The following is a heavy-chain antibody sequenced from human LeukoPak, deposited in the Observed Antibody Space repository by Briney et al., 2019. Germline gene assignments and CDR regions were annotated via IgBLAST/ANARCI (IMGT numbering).Heavy chain of an antibody. CDR1: GGTFSSYA. Sequence: SVKVSCKASGGTFSSYAISWVRQAPGQGLEWMGGIIPIFGTANYAQKFQGRVTITADESTSTAYMELSSLRSEDTAVYYCARGEYYDFWSSPEGYYYYYGMDVWGQGTTVTVSS. CDR3: ARGEYYDFWSSPEGYYYYYGMDV. V-gene: IGHV1-69*13. CDR2: IIPIFGTA. D-gene: IGHD3-3*01. J-gene: IGHJ6*02.